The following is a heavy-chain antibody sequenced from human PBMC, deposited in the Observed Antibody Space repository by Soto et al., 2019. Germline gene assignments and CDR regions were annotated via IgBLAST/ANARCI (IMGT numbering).Heavy chain of an antibody. CDR3: ARSDGYNFNWLDS. D-gene: IGHD2-21*01. CDR2: MNPNSGNT. V-gene: IGHV1-8*01. Sequence: QVQLVQSGAEVKTPGASVKVSCKASGYTFATYDINWVRQAPGQGLEWMGWMNPNSGNTGYAQKFQGRLTMTRDTALSVAHMELSRLRNEDTAVYCCARSDGYNFNWLDSWGQGTLVTVSA. CDR1: GYTFATYD. J-gene: IGHJ5*01.